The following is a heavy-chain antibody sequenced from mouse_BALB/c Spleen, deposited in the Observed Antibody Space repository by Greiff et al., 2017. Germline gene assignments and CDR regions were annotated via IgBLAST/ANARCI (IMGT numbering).Heavy chain of an antibody. V-gene: IGHV2-9*02. CDR1: GFSLTSYG. J-gene: IGHJ4*01. CDR2: IWAGGST. Sequence: VKLVESGPGLVAPSQSLSITCTVSGFSLTSYGVHWVRQPPGKGLEWLGVIWAGGSTNYNSALMSRLSISKDNSKSQVFLKMNSLQTDDTAMYYCARVGTTATYLSYAMDYWGQGTSVTVSS. D-gene: IGHD1-2*01. CDR3: ARVGTTATYLSYAMDY.